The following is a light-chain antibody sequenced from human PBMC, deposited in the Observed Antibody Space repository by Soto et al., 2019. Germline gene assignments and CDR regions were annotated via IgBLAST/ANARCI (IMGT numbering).Light chain of an antibody. CDR2: GAS. CDR1: QSVSSSY. CDR3: QQYGSSPTWT. V-gene: IGKV3-20*01. Sequence: EIVLTQSPGTLSLSPGERATLSCRASQSVSSSYLAWYQQKPGQAPRLLIYGASSRATGIPDRFSGSESGTDFTLTIRRQEHEDFEVYYCQQYGSSPTWTFGQGTKVEIK. J-gene: IGKJ1*01.